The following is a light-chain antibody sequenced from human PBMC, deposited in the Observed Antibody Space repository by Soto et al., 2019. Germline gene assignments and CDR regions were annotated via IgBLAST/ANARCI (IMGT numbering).Light chain of an antibody. J-gene: IGLJ1*01. V-gene: IGLV1-40*01. CDR1: SSNIGAGYD. CDR2: GNS. CDR3: QSYDSSLSAYV. Sequence: QSVLTQPPSVSRAPGQRVTISCTGGSSNIGAGYDVHWYQQLPGTAPKLLIYGNSNRPSGVPDRFSGSKSGTSASLAITGLQAEDEADYYCQSYDSSLSAYVFGTGTKVTVL.